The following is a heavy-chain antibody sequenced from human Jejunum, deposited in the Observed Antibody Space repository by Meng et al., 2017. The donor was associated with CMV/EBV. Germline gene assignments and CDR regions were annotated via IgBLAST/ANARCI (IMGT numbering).Heavy chain of an antibody. V-gene: IGHV4-4*02. CDR2: VYHSGST. CDR3: ARGNLGYCSSTSCLPDY. D-gene: IGHD2-2*01. CDR1: SNSSGSW. J-gene: IGHJ4*02. Sequence: SNSSGSWWSWVRQPPGKGLEWIGEVYHSGSTNYNPSLKSRVTISVDKSKNQFSLKLSSVTAADTAVYYCARGNLGYCSSTSCLPDYWGQGTLVTVSS.